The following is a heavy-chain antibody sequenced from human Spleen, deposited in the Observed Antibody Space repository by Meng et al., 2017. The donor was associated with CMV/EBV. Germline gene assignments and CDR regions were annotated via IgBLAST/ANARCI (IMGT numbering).Heavy chain of an antibody. CDR3: ARTCSGGSCYSYFDY. V-gene: IGHV5-51*01. Sequence: GESLKISCQGSGYSFTSYWIAWVRQIPGKGLEWMGIIYPGDSDTRYSPSFQGQVTISADKSISTAYLQWSSLKASDTAMYYCARTCSGGSCYSYFDYWGQGTLVTVSS. CDR2: IYPGDSDT. CDR1: GYSFTSYW. D-gene: IGHD2-15*01. J-gene: IGHJ4*02.